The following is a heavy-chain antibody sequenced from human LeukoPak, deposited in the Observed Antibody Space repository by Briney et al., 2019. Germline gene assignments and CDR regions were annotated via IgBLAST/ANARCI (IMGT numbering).Heavy chain of an antibody. D-gene: IGHD2-21*02. CDR2: IIPIFGTA. V-gene: IGHV1-69*01. CDR1: GGTFSSHA. Sequence: VASVKVSCKASGGTFSSHAISWVRQAPGQGLEWMGGIIPIFGTAKYAQKCQGRVTITADESTSTAYMELSSLRSEDTAVYYCARNPCGGDCYSWGNWFDPWGQGTLVTVSS. CDR3: ARNPCGGDCYSWGNWFDP. J-gene: IGHJ5*02.